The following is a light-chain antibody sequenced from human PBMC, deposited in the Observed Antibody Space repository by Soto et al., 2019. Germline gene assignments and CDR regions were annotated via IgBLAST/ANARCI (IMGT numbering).Light chain of an antibody. Sequence: QSVLTQPPSVSGAPGQRVTISCTGSNSNIGAGYDVHWYQQFPGTAPKLLIYGNRNRPSGVPDRFSGSKSGTSASLAITGLQAEDEADYYCQSYDSSLSVDWVFGGGTKLTVL. CDR2: GNR. J-gene: IGLJ3*02. CDR3: QSYDSSLSVDWV. CDR1: NSNIGAGYD. V-gene: IGLV1-40*01.